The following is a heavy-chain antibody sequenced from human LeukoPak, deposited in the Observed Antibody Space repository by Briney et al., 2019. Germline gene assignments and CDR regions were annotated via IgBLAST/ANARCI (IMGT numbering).Heavy chain of an antibody. CDR3: ARDGDIVVVLAAIYYYYYGMDV. D-gene: IGHD2-15*01. V-gene: IGHV3-30*03. CDR2: ISYDGSYE. Sequence: GGSLRLSCAASGFTFSTYGMHWVRQAPGKGLEWVAVISYDGSYEYYADSVKGRFTISRDNAKNSLYLQMNSLRAEDTAVYYCARDGDIVVVLAAIYYYYYGMDVWGQGTTVTVSS. CDR1: GFTFSTYG. J-gene: IGHJ6*02.